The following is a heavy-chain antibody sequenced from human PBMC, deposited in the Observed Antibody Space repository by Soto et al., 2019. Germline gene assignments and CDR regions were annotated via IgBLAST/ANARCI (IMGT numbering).Heavy chain of an antibody. CDR2: IYYSGST. D-gene: IGHD2-15*01. CDR1: GGSVGGGSDY. Sequence: SSETLSLTCTVSGGSVGGGSDYWSWIRQPPGKGLEWIGYIYYSGSTNYNPSLKSRVTISVDTSKNQFSLKLSSVTAADTAVYYCARDYRAVVVDSRYPDYYYGMDVWGQGTTVTVSS. CDR3: ARDYRAVVVDSRYPDYYYGMDV. V-gene: IGHV4-61*01. J-gene: IGHJ6*02.